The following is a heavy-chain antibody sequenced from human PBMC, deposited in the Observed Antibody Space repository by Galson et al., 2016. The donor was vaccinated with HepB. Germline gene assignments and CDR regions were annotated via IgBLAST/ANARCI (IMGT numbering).Heavy chain of an antibody. J-gene: IGHJ5*02. CDR3: VRMEYNWFDP. Sequence: PALVKPTQTLTLTCTVSGVSLSTSGMRVSWIRQPPGKALEWLARIDWDDDKFYSTSLKTRLTISKDTSKNQVVLTMTNMDPVDTATYFWVRMEYNWFDPWGQGTLVTVSS. CDR2: IDWDDDK. V-gene: IGHV2-70*04. CDR1: GVSLSTSGMR. D-gene: IGHD3-10*01.